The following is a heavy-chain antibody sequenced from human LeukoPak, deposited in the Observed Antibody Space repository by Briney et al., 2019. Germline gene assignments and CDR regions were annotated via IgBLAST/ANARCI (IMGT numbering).Heavy chain of an antibody. CDR3: ARRWAYYYGSGSYFPTGFDY. Sequence: PSETLSLTCAVYGGSFSGYYWSWLRQPPGKGLEWIGEINHSGSTNYNPSLKSRVTISVDTSKNQFSLKLSSVTAADTAVYYCARRWAYYYGSGSYFPTGFDYWGQGTLVTVSS. CDR2: INHSGST. D-gene: IGHD3-10*01. CDR1: GGSFSGYY. V-gene: IGHV4-34*01. J-gene: IGHJ4*02.